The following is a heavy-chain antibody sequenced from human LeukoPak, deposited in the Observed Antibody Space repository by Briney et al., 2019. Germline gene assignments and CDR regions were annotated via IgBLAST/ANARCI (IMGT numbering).Heavy chain of an antibody. CDR2: IIPILGIA. J-gene: IGHJ4*02. V-gene: IGHV1-69*04. CDR3: AREGVIPAAMVFDY. CDR1: GGTFSSYA. D-gene: IGHD2-2*01. Sequence: ASVKVSCKASGGTFSSYAISWVRQAPGQGLEWMGRIIPILGIANYAQKFQGRVTITADKSTSTAYMELSSLRSEDTAVYYCAREGVIPAAMVFDYWGQGTLVTASS.